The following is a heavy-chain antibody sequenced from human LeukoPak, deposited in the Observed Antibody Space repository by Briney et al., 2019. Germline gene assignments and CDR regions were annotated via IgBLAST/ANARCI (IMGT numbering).Heavy chain of an antibody. CDR1: GFTFSSYW. Sequence: GGSLRLSCGASGFTFSSYWMSWVRQAPGKGLEWVANIKEDGSEEYYVDSVKGRFTISRDNAKNSLYLQMNSLRAEDTAVYYCARGSPLDHDAFDIWGQGTMVTVSS. CDR2: IKEDGSEE. J-gene: IGHJ3*02. V-gene: IGHV3-7*01. CDR3: ARGSPLDHDAFDI.